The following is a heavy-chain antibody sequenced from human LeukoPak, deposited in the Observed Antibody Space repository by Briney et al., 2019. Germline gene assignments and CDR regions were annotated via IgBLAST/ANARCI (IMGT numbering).Heavy chain of an antibody. V-gene: IGHV1-8*03. D-gene: IGHD4-11*01. CDR2: MNPNSGNT. CDR3: ARGDYSNYFYYYYYMDV. CDR1: GYTFTSYD. J-gene: IGHJ6*03. Sequence: GASVKVSCKASGYTFTSYDINWVRQATGQGLEWMGWMNPNSGNTGYAQKFQGRVTITRNTSISTAYMGLSSLRSEDTAVYYCARGDYSNYFYYYYYMDVWGKGTTVTVSS.